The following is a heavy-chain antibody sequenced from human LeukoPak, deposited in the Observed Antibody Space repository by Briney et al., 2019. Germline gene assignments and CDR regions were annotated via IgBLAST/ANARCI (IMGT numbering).Heavy chain of an antibody. J-gene: IGHJ4*02. D-gene: IGHD3-22*01. CDR1: GFTVSSNY. Sequence: GGSLRLSCAASGFTVSSNYRSWVRQAPGKGLEWVSVIYSGGSTYYADSVKGRFTISRDNSKNTLYLQMNSLRAEDTAVYYCAREVYDDSSGYYRCWGQGTLVTVSS. CDR3: AREVYDDSSGYYRC. V-gene: IGHV3-66*02. CDR2: IYSGGST.